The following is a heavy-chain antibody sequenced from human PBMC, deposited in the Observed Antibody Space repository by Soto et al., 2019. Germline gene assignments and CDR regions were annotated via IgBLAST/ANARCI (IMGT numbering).Heavy chain of an antibody. CDR1: GYTFTSYG. Sequence: QVQLVQSGAEVKKPGASVKVSCKASGYTFTSYGISWVRQAPGQGLEWMGWISAHNGNTNYAQKLQGRVTMTTDTSTRTTYMEISTMKPVNTAFYYWARFLPPLERWGQGTLVTDSS. CDR2: ISAHNGNT. CDR3: ARFLPPLER. D-gene: IGHD3-16*02. J-gene: IGHJ4*02. V-gene: IGHV1-18*01.